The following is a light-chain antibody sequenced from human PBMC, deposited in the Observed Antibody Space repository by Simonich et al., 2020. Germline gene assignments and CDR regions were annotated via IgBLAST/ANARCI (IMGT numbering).Light chain of an antibody. Sequence: DIQMTQSPSSLPASVGDRVTITCRASQGISNYLAWYKQKPGKVPKLLIYAAYTLQSGVPSRFSGSGSGTDFTLTISSLQPEDVATYYCQKYNSAPRTFGQGTKVEIK. CDR1: QGISNY. J-gene: IGKJ1*01. CDR2: AAY. V-gene: IGKV1-27*01. CDR3: QKYNSAPRT.